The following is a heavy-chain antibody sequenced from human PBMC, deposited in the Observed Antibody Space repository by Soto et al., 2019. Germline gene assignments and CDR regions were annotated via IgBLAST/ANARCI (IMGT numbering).Heavy chain of an antibody. CDR1: GYRFTAYA. J-gene: IGHJ4*02. CDR2: INAANGDT. V-gene: IGHV1-3*05. D-gene: IGHD3-16*02. CDR3: ARSAISPSWGLIGPFDF. Sequence: QVQLVQSGAEEKKPGASVKVSCETSGYRFTAYAIHWVRQAPGQRPEWMGWINAANGDTRYAQKFQTRLTITRDTSASTAYMDLSRLRFEDTAVYYCARSAISPSWGLIGPFDFWGQGNLVAVSS.